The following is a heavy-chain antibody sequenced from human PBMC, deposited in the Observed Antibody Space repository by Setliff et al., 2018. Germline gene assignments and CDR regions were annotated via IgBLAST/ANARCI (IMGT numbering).Heavy chain of an antibody. CDR3: SRFGLYYEAVYGGGDYYYYGMDV. CDR2: ITFGSLSR. J-gene: IGHJ6*02. Sequence: LRLSCAASGFTFNAYAMSWVRQAPGKGLEWVSAITFGSLSRYYADSVKGRFTIPRDNSKNTLFLELNSLRTEDTAVYYCSRFGLYYEAVYGGGDYYYYGMDVWGQGTTVTVSS. D-gene: IGHD3-16*01. CDR1: GFTFNAYA. V-gene: IGHV3-23*01.